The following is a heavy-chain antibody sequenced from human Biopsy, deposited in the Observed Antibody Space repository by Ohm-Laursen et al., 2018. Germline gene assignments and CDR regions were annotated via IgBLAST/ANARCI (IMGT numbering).Heavy chain of an antibody. CDR3: LRGSMDV. Sequence: SLRLSCAASGFSFSDHYMDWVRQAPGKGLEWVGRTRNKVNSYTTEYAASVKGRFTTSRDDSKNSLYLQMNSLKTEDTAVYYCLRGSMDVWGQGTTVTVSS. CDR2: TRNKVNSYTT. D-gene: IGHD3-16*01. V-gene: IGHV3-72*01. CDR1: GFSFSDHY. J-gene: IGHJ6*02.